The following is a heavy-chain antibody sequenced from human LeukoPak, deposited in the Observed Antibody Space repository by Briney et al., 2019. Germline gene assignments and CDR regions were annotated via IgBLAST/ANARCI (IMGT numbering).Heavy chain of an antibody. CDR2: INHSGST. J-gene: IGHJ6*03. V-gene: IGHV4-34*01. CDR3: ARESEGRSYGYAHYYYYYMDV. Sequence: SETLSLTCAVYGGSFSGYYWSWIRQPPGKGLEWIGEINHSGSTNYNPSLKSRVTISVDTSKNQFSLKLSSVTAADTAVYYCARESEGRSYGYAHYYYYYMDVWGKGTTVIVSS. CDR1: GGSFSGYY. D-gene: IGHD5-18*01.